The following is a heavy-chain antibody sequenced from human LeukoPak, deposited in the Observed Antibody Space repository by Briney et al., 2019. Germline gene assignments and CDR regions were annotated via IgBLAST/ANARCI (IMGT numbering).Heavy chain of an antibody. J-gene: IGHJ4*02. CDR3: ARGSDSSGWYYY. Sequence: SETLSLTCTVSGGSISSYYWSWIRQPPGKGLEWIGYIYYSGSTNYNPSLKSRVTISVDTSKNQFSLKLSSVTAADTAVYYCARGSDSSGWYYYWGQGTLVTVSS. CDR1: GGSISSYY. CDR2: IYYSGST. D-gene: IGHD6-19*01. V-gene: IGHV4-59*01.